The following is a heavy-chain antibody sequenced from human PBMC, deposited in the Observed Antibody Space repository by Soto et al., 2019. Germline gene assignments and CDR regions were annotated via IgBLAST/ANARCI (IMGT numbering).Heavy chain of an antibody. D-gene: IGHD2-2*01. J-gene: IGHJ6*02. CDR1: GFTFSSYW. Sequence: GGSLRLSCAASGFTFSSYWMSWVRQAPGKGLEWVANIKQDGSEKYYVDSVKGRFTVSRDNAKNSLFLQMNSLRAEDTAVYYCAREGYCSSTTCHYGMDVWGQGTTVTVSS. CDR2: IKQDGSEK. V-gene: IGHV3-7*01. CDR3: AREGYCSSTTCHYGMDV.